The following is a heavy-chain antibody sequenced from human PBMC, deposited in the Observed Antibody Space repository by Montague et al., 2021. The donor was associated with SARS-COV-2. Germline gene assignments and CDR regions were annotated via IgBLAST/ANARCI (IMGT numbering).Heavy chain of an antibody. CDR2: VSDTGGGT. Sequence: SLRLSCAASGFTFKNYAMGWVRQAPGKGLEWVSAVSDTGGGTYSADAVKGRSTISRENGRNSVHLQMNSLRAEDTAAYYCAKDDGSGNSYNGLYENWGQGTRVTVSP. D-gene: IGHD3-10*01. J-gene: IGHJ4*02. CDR1: GFTFKNYA. CDR3: AKDDGSGNSYNGLYEN. V-gene: IGHV3-23*01.